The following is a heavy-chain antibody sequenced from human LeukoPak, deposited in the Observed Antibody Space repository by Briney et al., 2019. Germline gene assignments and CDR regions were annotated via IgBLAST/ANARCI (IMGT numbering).Heavy chain of an antibody. D-gene: IGHD3-22*01. J-gene: IGHJ3*02. V-gene: IGHV1-69*05. CDR3: ARDTRKQRSSGYYLMDAFDI. Sequence: GSSVKVSCKASGGTFRSYAISWVRQAPGQGLEWMGRIIPIFGTTNYAQKFQGRVTIITDESTSTAYMELSSLRSEDTAVYYCARDTRKQRSSGYYLMDAFDIWGQGTMFTVSS. CDR1: GGTFRSYA. CDR2: IIPIFGTT.